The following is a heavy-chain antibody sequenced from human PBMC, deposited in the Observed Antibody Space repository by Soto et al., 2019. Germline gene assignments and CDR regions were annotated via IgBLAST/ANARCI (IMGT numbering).Heavy chain of an antibody. CDR2: IIPIFGSA. CDR3: ARDPYYYRPYGMDV. CDR1: GATFSSYA. Sequence: ASVKVSSKASGATFSSYAISWVRQAPGQGLKWMGGIIPIFGSANYAQKFQCRVTITADESTSTAYMELSSLRSEDTSVYYCARDPYYYRPYGMDVWGKGTTVTVSS. J-gene: IGHJ6*01. D-gene: IGHD3-10*01. V-gene: IGHV1-69*13.